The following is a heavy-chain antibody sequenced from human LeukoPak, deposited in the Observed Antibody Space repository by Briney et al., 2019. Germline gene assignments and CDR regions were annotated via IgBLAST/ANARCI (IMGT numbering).Heavy chain of an antibody. V-gene: IGHV3-21*01. CDR3: ARGVRRLPFDY. CDR2: ISSSSSYI. J-gene: IGHJ4*02. Sequence: NPGGSLRLSCAASGFTLSSYSMNWARQAPGKGLECVSSISSSSSYIYYADSVKGRFTISRDNAKNSLYLQMNSLRAEDTAVYYCARGVRRLPFDYWGQGTLVTVSS. CDR1: GFTLSSYS. D-gene: IGHD6-25*01.